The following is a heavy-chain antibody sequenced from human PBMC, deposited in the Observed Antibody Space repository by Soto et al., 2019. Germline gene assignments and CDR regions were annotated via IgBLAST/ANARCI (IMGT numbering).Heavy chain of an antibody. V-gene: IGHV1-2*04. CDR3: ASSLIAARPGGGMDV. D-gene: IGHD6-6*01. Sequence: GASVKVSCKASGYTFTSYGISWVRQAPGQGLEWMGWINPNSGGTNYAQKFQGWVTMTRDTSISTAYMELSRLRSDDTAVYYCASSLIAARPGGGMDVWGQGTTVTVSS. CDR2: INPNSGGT. CDR1: GYTFTSYG. J-gene: IGHJ6*02.